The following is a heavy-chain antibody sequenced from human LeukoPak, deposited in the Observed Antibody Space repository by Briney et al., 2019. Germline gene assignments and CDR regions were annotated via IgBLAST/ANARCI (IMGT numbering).Heavy chain of an antibody. J-gene: IGHJ4*02. V-gene: IGHV1-2*02. CDR1: GYTFTGYY. CDR2: INPNSGGT. Sequence: ASVKVSCKASGYTFTGYYMHWVRQAPGQGLERMGWINPNSGGTNYAQKFQGRVTMARDTSISTAYMELSRLRSDDTAVYYCARETTWRMTTVTTFDYWGQGTLVTVSS. CDR3: ARETTWRMTTVTTFDY. D-gene: IGHD4-17*01.